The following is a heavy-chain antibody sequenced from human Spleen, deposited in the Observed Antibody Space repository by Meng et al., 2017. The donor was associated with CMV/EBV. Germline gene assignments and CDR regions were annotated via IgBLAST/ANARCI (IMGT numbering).Heavy chain of an antibody. V-gene: IGHV1-2*02. D-gene: IGHD2-2*01. CDR3: ARAPCSSTSCGLDY. CDR2: INPNDGDT. J-gene: IGHJ4*02. Sequence: ASVKVSCKASGYSFTDYYMQWVRQAPGQEPEWMGWINPNDGDTNYAQKFQGRVTMTGDASVSTAYMELNRLRSDDTAVYYCARAPCSSTSCGLDYWGQGTLVTVSS. CDR1: GYSFTDYY.